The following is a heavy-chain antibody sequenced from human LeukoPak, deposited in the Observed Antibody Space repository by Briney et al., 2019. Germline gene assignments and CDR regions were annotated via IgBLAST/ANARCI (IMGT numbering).Heavy chain of an antibody. CDR1: GGSISSGGYY. CDR3: ARVFNGNWFDP. J-gene: IGHJ5*02. D-gene: IGHD2-8*01. CDR2: IYHSGST. V-gene: IGHV4-30-2*01. Sequence: SQTLSLTCTVSGGSISSGGYYWSWIRQPPGKGLEWIGYIYHSGSTYYNPSLKSRVTISVDRSKNQFSLKLSSVTAADTAVYYCARVFNGNWFDPWGQGTLVTVSS.